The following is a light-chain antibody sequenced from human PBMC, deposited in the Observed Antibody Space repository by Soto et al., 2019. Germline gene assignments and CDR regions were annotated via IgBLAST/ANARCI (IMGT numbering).Light chain of an antibody. V-gene: IGKV4-1*01. CDR1: QSVLYSSNNKNY. CDR2: WAS. J-gene: IGKJ4*01. Sequence: DIVMTQSPDSLAVSLGARATINCKSSQSVLYSSNNKNYLAWYQQKPGQPPKLLIYWASTRESGVPDRFSGSGSGTDFTLTISSLQAEDVAVYYCQQYYSTPAHFGGGTKVEIK. CDR3: QQYYSTPAH.